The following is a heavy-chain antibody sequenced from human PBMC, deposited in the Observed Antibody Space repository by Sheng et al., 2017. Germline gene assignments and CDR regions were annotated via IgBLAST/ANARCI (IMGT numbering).Heavy chain of an antibody. D-gene: IGHD3-10*01. V-gene: IGHV3-30*04. Sequence: QVQLVESGGGVVQPGRSLRLSCAASGFTFSSYAMHWVRQAPGKGLEWVAVISYDGSNKYYADSVKGRFTISRDNSKNTLYLQMNSLRAEDTAVYYCARDMGMVRGPIDYWGQGTLVTVSS. J-gene: IGHJ4*02. CDR2: ISYDGSNK. CDR3: ARDMGMVRGPIDY. CDR1: GFTFSSYA.